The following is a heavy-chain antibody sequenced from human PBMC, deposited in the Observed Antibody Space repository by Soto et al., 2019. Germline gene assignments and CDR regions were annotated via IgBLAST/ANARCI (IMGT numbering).Heavy chain of an antibody. CDR1: GGSISSYY. J-gene: IGHJ6*02. CDR3: VRLPTNYYQDSSGYGWFADGIDV. V-gene: IGHV4-59*01. Sequence: PSATLSLTCTVSGGSISSYYWSWILQPPGKGLEWIGYNYHSGSTKYNPSLKGRVTTSVDTSNDQICLKLSPVTVADTAVYYCVRLPTNYYQDSSGYGWFADGIDVWRQLPTVTVAS. D-gene: IGHD3-22*01. CDR2: NYHSGST.